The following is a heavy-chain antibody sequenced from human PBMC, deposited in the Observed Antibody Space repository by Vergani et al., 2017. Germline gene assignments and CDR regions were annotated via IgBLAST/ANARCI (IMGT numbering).Heavy chain of an antibody. CDR1: GFTLSNYA. J-gene: IGHJ4*02. V-gene: IGHV3-30*02. D-gene: IGHD3-16*01. Sequence: QVQLVESGGGVVQRGGSLTLTCATSGFTLSNYAMQWIRQGPGKGLEFVAFIQFDGSNQYYADSVKGRFTLSRDFSKNTLYLQMNSLRTDDTATYYCAKLFRGWGIDYWGQGTQVIVSS. CDR3: AKLFRGWGIDY. CDR2: IQFDGSNQ.